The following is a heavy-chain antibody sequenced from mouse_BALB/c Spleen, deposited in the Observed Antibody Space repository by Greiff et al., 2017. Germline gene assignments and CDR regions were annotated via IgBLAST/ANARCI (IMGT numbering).Heavy chain of an antibody. J-gene: IGHJ4*01. CDR2: ISDGGSYT. CDR3: ARWYDDAMDY. CDR1: GFTFSDYY. D-gene: IGHD2-14*01. Sequence: EVQLVESGGGLVKPGGSLKLSCAASGFTFSDYYMYWVRQTPEKRLEWVATISDGGSYTYYPDSVKGRFTISRDNAKNNLYLQMSSLKSEDTAMYYCARWYDDAMDYWGQGTSVTVSS. V-gene: IGHV5-4*02.